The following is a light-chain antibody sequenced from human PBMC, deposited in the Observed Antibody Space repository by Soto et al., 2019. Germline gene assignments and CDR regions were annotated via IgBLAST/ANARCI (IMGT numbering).Light chain of an antibody. Sequence: DIQMNQSPSTLSASVGDRVTITCRASQSISSWLAWYQQKPGKAPNLLIYKASSLESGVRSRFSGSGSGTEFTLTTSSLQPDDFATYYCQQYNSYPLTFGGGTKVEIK. J-gene: IGKJ4*01. CDR1: QSISSW. CDR2: KAS. V-gene: IGKV1-5*03. CDR3: QQYNSYPLT.